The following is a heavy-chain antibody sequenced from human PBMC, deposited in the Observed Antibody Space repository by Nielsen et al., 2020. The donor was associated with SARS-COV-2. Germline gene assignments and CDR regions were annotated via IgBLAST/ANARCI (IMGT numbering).Heavy chain of an antibody. Sequence: GESLKISCAASGFTFSDYYMSWIRQAPGKGLEWVSYISSSGSTIYYADSVKGRFTISRDNAKNSLYLQMNSLRAEDTAVYYCAREAGGLSWPFNYYYGMDVWGQGTTVTVSS. D-gene: IGHD3-10*01. CDR1: GFTFSDYY. CDR3: AREAGGLSWPFNYYYGMDV. J-gene: IGHJ6*02. CDR2: ISSSGSTI. V-gene: IGHV3-11*01.